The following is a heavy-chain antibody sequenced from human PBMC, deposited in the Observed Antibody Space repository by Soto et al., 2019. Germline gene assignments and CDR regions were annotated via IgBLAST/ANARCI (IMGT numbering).Heavy chain of an antibody. CDR2: INHSGST. CDR1: GGSFSGYY. Sequence: QVQLQQWGAGLLKPSETLSLTCAVYGGSFSGYYWSWIRQPPGKGLEWIGEINHSGSTNYNPSLKSRVTISVDTSKNQFSLKLSSVTAADTAVYYCARARSQTNFDYWGQGTLVTVSS. V-gene: IGHV4-34*01. CDR3: ARARSQTNFDY. J-gene: IGHJ4*02.